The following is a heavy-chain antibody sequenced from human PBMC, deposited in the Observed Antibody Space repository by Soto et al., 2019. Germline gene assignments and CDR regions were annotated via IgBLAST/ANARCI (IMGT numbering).Heavy chain of an antibody. D-gene: IGHD3-16*01. CDR3: GKGGNGGGGAFDI. Sequence: GGSLRLSCAASGFTFSSYAMSWVRQAPGKGLEWVSAISGSGGSTYYADSVKGRFTISRDNSKNTLYLQMNSLRAEDTAVYYWGKGGNGGGGAFDIWGQGAMVTVSS. CDR2: ISGSGGST. CDR1: GFTFSSYA. V-gene: IGHV3-23*01. J-gene: IGHJ3*02.